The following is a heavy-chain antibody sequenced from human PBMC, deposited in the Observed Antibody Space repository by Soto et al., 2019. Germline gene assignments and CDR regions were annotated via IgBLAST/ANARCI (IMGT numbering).Heavy chain of an antibody. CDR1: GGSISSGGYS. CDR2: IYHSGYT. J-gene: IGHJ5*02. CDR3: ARDQLEGNWFDP. D-gene: IGHD1-1*01. V-gene: IGHV4-30-2*01. Sequence: QLQLQESGSGLVKPSQTLSLTCTVSGGSISSGGYSWNWIRQAPGKGLEWIGYIYHSGYTLYNPSLTGRGXXXAXXSKNHFSLNLTSVTAADTAVYYCARDQLEGNWFDPWGQGTLVTVSS.